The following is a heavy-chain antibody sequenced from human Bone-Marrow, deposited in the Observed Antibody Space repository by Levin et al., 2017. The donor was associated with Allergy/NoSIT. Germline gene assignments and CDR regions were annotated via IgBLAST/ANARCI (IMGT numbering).Heavy chain of an antibody. J-gene: IGHJ6*03. CDR3: AKDNSAAAAGYYYYMDV. D-gene: IGHD6-13*01. V-gene: IGHV3-9*01. Sequence: PGGSLRLSCAASGFTFDDYAMHWVRQAPGKGLEWVSGISWNSGSIGYADSVKGRFTISRDNAKNSLYLQMNSLRAEDTALYYCAKDNSAAAAGYYYYMDVWGKGTTVTVSS. CDR2: ISWNSGSI. CDR1: GFTFDDYA.